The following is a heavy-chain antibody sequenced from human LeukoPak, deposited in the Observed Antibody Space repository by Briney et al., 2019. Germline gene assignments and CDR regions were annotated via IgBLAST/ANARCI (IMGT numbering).Heavy chain of an antibody. CDR3: ARCSSGDGYYYYYYGMDV. V-gene: IGHV1-8*01. CDR2: MGPNSGNT. CDR1: GYTFTSYD. D-gene: IGHD6-19*01. Sequence: ASVKVSCKASGYTFTSYDINWVRQATGQGLEWMGWMGPNSGNTGYAQKFQGRVTMTRNTSISTAYMELSSLRSEDTAVYYCARCSSGDGYYYYYYGMDVWGQGTTVTVSS. J-gene: IGHJ6*02.